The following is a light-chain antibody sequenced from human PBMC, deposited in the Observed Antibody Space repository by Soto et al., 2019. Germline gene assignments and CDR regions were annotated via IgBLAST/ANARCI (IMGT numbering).Light chain of an antibody. CDR3: QEYSDSSWT. V-gene: IGKV1-5*01. CDR1: QSIDNK. Sequence: DIQVTQSPSTLSRSVGDRVTLTCRASQSIDNKLAWYQRKPGKAPTLLIYDASTLESGVPSTFDGSGFGTEFTLTISSLQPDDFATYYCQEYSDSSWTFGQGTKVEIK. CDR2: DAS. J-gene: IGKJ1*01.